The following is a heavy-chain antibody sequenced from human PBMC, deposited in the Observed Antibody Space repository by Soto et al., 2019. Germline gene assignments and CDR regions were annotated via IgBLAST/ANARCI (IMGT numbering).Heavy chain of an antibody. J-gene: IGHJ4*02. CDR3: AKDRRAGGNYGFYSDF. CDR2: SSATGAGT. D-gene: IGHD1-7*01. V-gene: IGHV3-23*01. CDR1: GFTFSSYG. Sequence: GWSLRLSCAASGFTFSSYGMTWVRQAPGKGLEWVSFSSATGAGTYYADSVKGRFTISRDNSKNTLYLQMTSLRADDTAVYYCAKDRRAGGNYGFYSDFWGQGALVTVSS.